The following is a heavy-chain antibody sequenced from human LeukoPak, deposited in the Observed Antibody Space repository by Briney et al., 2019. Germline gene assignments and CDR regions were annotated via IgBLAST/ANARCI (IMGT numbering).Heavy chain of an antibody. D-gene: IGHD3-10*01. Sequence: ASVKVSCKASGYTFTGYYIHWVRQAPGQGLEWMGWINPNSGATNYAQKFQGRVTVTRDTSISTGYMELSRLTSDDTAVYYCARSKGGDCDSGRYQVDYWGQGTLVTVSS. V-gene: IGHV1-2*02. J-gene: IGHJ4*02. CDR3: ARSKGGDCDSGRYQVDY. CDR2: INPNSGAT. CDR1: GYTFTGYY.